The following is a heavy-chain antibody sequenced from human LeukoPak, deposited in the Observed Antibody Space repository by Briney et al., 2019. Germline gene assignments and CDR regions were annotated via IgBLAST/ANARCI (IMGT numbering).Heavy chain of an antibody. Sequence: GASVKVSCKASGGTFSSYAISWVRQAPGQGLEWMGRIIPIFGTANYAQKLQGRVTITTDESTSTAYMELSSLRSEDTAVYYCARESEASDVCGGDCYALDYWGQGTLVTVSS. CDR3: ARESEASDVCGGDCYALDY. D-gene: IGHD2-21*02. CDR1: GGTFSSYA. V-gene: IGHV1-69*05. CDR2: IIPIFGTA. J-gene: IGHJ4*02.